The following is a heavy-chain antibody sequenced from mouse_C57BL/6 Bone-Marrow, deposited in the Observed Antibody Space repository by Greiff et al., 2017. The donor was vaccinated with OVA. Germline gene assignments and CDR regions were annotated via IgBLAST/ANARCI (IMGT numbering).Heavy chain of an antibody. CDR2: IDPEDGET. D-gene: IGHD1-1*01. V-gene: IGHV14-2*01. J-gene: IGHJ2*01. CDR1: GFNIKDYY. Sequence: EVQLQQSGAELVKPGASVKLSCTASGFNIKDYYMHWVKQRTEQGLEWIGRIDPEDGETKYAPKFQGKATITADTSSNTAYLQLSSLTSEDTAVYYCARERLITTVVAFDFDYWGQGTTLTVSS. CDR3: ARERLITTVVAFDFDY.